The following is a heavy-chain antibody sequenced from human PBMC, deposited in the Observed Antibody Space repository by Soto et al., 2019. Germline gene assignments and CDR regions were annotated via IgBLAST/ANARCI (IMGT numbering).Heavy chain of an antibody. D-gene: IGHD6-13*01. J-gene: IGHJ4*02. CDR3: VREDNIGTADY. CDR1: GFTFRSFT. CDR2: ISPDGGRT. Sequence: GSLKLSCAAHGFTFRSFTMHWVRQAPGKGLESVATISPDGGRTGYGDSVMARFSISRDNFKKTLHLQMGGLRADDMAVYYCVREDNIGTADYWGQGT. V-gene: IGHV3-64*02.